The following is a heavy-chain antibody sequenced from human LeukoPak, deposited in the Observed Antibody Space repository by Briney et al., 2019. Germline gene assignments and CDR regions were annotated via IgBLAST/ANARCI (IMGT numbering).Heavy chain of an antibody. Sequence: ASVKVSCKASGYTFTSYGISWVRQAPGQGLEWMGWISAYNGNTNYAQKLQGRVTMTTDTSTSTAYMELRSLRSDDTAVYYCARLRRGSYQGDAFDVWGQGTMVTVSS. J-gene: IGHJ3*01. CDR1: GYTFTSYG. CDR2: ISAYNGNT. D-gene: IGHD1-26*01. CDR3: ARLRRGSYQGDAFDV. V-gene: IGHV1-18*01.